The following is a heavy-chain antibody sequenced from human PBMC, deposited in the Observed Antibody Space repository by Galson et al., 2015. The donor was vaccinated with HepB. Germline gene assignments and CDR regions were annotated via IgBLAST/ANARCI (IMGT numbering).Heavy chain of an antibody. CDR3: ARQRHIPRPSHNTNCFDP. CDR1: VGSISTSSYY. J-gene: IGHJ5*02. V-gene: IGHV4-39*01. Sequence: SETLSLTCTVSVGSISTSSYYWGWLRQPPGKGLEWIGSVYYSGNTFYNPSLKSRVTISVDTSRNQFSLKLTSVSAADTAVYYCARQRHIPRPSHNTNCFDPWGQGTLVTVSS. CDR2: VYYSGNT. D-gene: IGHD1-14*01.